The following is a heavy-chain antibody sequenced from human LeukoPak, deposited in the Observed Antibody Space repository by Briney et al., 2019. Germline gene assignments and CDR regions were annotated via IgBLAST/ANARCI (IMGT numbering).Heavy chain of an antibody. V-gene: IGHV3-73*01. CDR3: TRRNTRSSSGTDY. CDR1: GFTFDDYG. J-gene: IGHJ4*02. CDR2: IRSKANSYAT. D-gene: IGHD6-13*01. Sequence: GGSLRLSCAASGFTFDDYGMSWVRQASGKGLEWVGRIRSKANSYATAYAASVKGRFTISRDDSKNTAYLQMNSLKTEDTAVYYCTRRNTRSSSGTDYWGQGTLVTVSS.